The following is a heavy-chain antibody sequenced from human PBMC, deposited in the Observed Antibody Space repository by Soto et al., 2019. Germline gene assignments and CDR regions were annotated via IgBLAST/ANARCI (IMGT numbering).Heavy chain of an antibody. D-gene: IGHD1-1*01. CDR3: AKEPVWTLSHTRGYFYL. Sequence: EVQLLESGGGLVQPGGSLRLSCAASGFTFSSYAMSWVRQTPGKGLEWVSAISGSGGSTYYADSVKGRFTISRDNSKNTLYLQMNSLRAEDTAVYYCAKEPVWTLSHTRGYFYLWGRGTLVTVSS. CDR2: ISGSGGST. J-gene: IGHJ2*01. CDR1: GFTFSSYA. V-gene: IGHV3-23*01.